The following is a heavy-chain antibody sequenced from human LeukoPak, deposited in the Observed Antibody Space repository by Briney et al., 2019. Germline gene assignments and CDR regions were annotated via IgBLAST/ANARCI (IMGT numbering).Heavy chain of an antibody. J-gene: IGHJ3*02. V-gene: IGHV3-7*03. CDR2: IKQDGSEK. CDR3: AKDLNRDGYKSYAFDI. Sequence: PGGSLRLSCAASGFTFSSYWMSWVRQAPGKGLEWVANIKQDGSEKYYVDSVKGRFTISRDNAKNSLYLQMNSLRAEDTALYYCAKDLNRDGYKSYAFDIWGQGTMVTVSS. D-gene: IGHD5-24*01. CDR1: GFTFSSYW.